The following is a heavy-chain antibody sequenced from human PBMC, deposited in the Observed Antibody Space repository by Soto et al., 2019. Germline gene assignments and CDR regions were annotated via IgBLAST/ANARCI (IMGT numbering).Heavy chain of an antibody. CDR1: GYTLTELS. J-gene: IGHJ3*02. CDR2: FDPEDGET. CDR3: ATVRPGLLWFGELSAFDI. D-gene: IGHD3-10*01. V-gene: IGHV1-24*01. Sequence: ASVKVSCKVSGYTLTELSMHWVRQAPGKGLEWMGGFDPEDGETIYAQKFQGRVTMTEDTSTDTAYMELSSLRSEDTAVYYCATVRPGLLWFGELSAFDIWGQGTMVTVSS.